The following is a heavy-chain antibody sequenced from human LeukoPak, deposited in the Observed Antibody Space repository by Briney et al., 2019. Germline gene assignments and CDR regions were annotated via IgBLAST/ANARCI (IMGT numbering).Heavy chain of an antibody. D-gene: IGHD4/OR15-4a*01. Sequence: SETLSLTCTVSGGSISSYYWSWIRQPPGKGLEWIGYIYYSGSTNYNPSIKSRVTISVDTSKNQFSLKLSSATAADTAVYYCAGKKGTMVFFDYWGQGTLVTVPS. CDR1: GGSISSYY. J-gene: IGHJ4*02. CDR2: IYYSGST. V-gene: IGHV4-59*01. CDR3: AGKKGTMVFFDY.